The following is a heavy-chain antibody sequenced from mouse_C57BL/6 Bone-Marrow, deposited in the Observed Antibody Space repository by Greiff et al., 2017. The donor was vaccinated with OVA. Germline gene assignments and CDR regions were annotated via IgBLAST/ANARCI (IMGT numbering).Heavy chain of an antibody. CDR1: GYTFTDYY. J-gene: IGHJ2*01. Sequence: VQLQQSGPELVKPGASVKISCKASGYTFTDYYMNWVKQSHGKSLEWIGDINPNNGGTSYNQKFKGKATLTVDKSSSTAYMELRSLTSEDSAVYYCARRDYGSSYPLYWGQGTTLTVSS. V-gene: IGHV1-26*01. CDR3: ARRDYGSSYPLY. CDR2: INPNNGGT. D-gene: IGHD1-1*01.